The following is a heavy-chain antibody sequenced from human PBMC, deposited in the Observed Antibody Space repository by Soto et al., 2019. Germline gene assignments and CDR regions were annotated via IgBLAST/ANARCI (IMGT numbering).Heavy chain of an antibody. CDR2: VHHSGTT. V-gene: IGHV4-38-2*01. CDR1: GYSISSGYH. J-gene: IGHJ6*02. Sequence: SETLSLTCGVSGYSISSGYHWGWIRQSPGKGLEWIGTVHHSGTTYSNPSLKSRVTISVDTSKNLFSLILRSVAAADTAVYYCQRGYSAYHYYGLDVWGQGTTVTVSS. D-gene: IGHD1-26*01. CDR3: QRGYSAYHYYGLDV.